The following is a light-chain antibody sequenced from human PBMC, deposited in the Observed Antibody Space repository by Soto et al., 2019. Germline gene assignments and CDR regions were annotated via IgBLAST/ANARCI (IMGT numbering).Light chain of an antibody. CDR2: DVN. CDR1: SSDVGGCNY. Sequence: QSVLTQPRSVSGSPGQSVTISCTGTSSDVGGCNYVSWYQQHPGKAPKLMIYDVNKRPSGVPDRFSGSKSGNTASLTISGLQAEDEADYYCCSYAGSYTLVFGGGTKLTVL. CDR3: CSYAGSYTLV. J-gene: IGLJ2*01. V-gene: IGLV2-11*01.